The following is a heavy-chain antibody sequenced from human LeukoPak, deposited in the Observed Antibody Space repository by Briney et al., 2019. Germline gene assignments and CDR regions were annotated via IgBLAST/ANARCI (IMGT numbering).Heavy chain of an antibody. J-gene: IGHJ5*02. D-gene: IGHD1-26*01. Sequence: SQTLSLTCTVSVGSISSRSYYWSWIRQPAGKGLEWIGRIYTSGSANYNPSLKSRVTISLDTSKTQFSLRLSSVTAADTAVYYCARAVGSSESNWFDPWGQGTLATVSS. CDR3: ARAVGSSESNWFDP. V-gene: IGHV4-61*02. CDR2: IYTSGSA. CDR1: VGSISSRSYY.